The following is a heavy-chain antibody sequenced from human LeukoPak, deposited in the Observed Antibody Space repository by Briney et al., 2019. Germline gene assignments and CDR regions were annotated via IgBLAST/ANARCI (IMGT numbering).Heavy chain of an antibody. J-gene: IGHJ6*03. D-gene: IGHD7-27*01. CDR1: GYTLTGSS. V-gene: IGHV1-24*01. Sequence: ASVKVSCKVSGYTLTGSSMHWVRQVPGKGLEWMGSSDPEDGETIHAQRFQGRVSMTEDTATETAYIELSSLRSEDTAVYFCALSLPDLTGDPSYYHYMDVWGRGTTVTISS. CDR2: SDPEDGET. CDR3: ALSLPDLTGDPSYYHYMDV.